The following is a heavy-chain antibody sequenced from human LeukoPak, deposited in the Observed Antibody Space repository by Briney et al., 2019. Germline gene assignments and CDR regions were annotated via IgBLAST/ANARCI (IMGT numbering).Heavy chain of an antibody. CDR2: ISGSGGST. CDR1: GFTFSSYA. Sequence: GGCLRLSCAASGFTFSSYAMSWVRQAPGKGLEWVSAISGSGGSTYYADSVKGRFTISRDNSKNTLYLQMNSLRAEDTAVYYCAKVYYDSSGYYEGLFDYWGQGTLVTVSS. V-gene: IGHV3-23*01. J-gene: IGHJ4*02. D-gene: IGHD3-22*01. CDR3: AKVYYDSSGYYEGLFDY.